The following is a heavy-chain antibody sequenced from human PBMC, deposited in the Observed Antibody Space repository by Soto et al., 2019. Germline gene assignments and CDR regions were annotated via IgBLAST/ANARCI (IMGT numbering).Heavy chain of an antibody. D-gene: IGHD3-16*01. CDR2: ISAYNGNT. J-gene: IGHJ6*02. CDR1: GYSFTSYG. CDR3: ARGFSSLGETEPFLSMDV. Sequence: XSVKVPCKAAGYSFTSYGIIWGRRSTGQGLEWMGWISAYNGNTNYAQKLQGRVTMTTDTSTSTAYMELRSLRSDDTAVYYCARGFSSLGETEPFLSMDVWDQGTTVSVSS. V-gene: IGHV1-18*04.